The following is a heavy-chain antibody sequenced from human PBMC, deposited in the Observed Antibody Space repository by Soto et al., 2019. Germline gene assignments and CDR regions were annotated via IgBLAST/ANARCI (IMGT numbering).Heavy chain of an antibody. CDR1: GYTFTLYG. J-gene: IGHJ4*02. D-gene: IGHD2-2*01. Sequence: QVQLVQSGSEVNKPGASVKVSCKTSGYTFTLYGISWVRQAPGQGLEWMGWISTYNGNTKYAQKLQGRVTMTTDTSTSTAYMELRSLKSDDTAVYYCARMSASSLDYWGQGTRVTVSS. CDR3: ARMSASSLDY. CDR2: ISTYNGNT. V-gene: IGHV1-18*04.